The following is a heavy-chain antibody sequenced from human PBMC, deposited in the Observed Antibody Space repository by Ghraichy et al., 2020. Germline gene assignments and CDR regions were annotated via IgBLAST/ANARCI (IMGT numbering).Heavy chain of an antibody. D-gene: IGHD3-22*01. V-gene: IGHV4-39*01. CDR2: IYYSGST. J-gene: IGHJ4*02. CDR1: GGSISSSSYY. CDR3: ASWGDSSGYYSFDY. Sequence: SETLSPTCTVSGGSISSSSYYWGWIRQPPGKGLEWIGSIYYSGSTYYNPSLKSRVTISVDTSKNQFSLKLSSVTAADTAVYYCASWGDSSGYYSFDYWGQGTLVTVSS.